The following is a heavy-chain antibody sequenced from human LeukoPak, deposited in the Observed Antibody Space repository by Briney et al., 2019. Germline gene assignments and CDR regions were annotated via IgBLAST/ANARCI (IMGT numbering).Heavy chain of an antibody. CDR1: GYTFTSYA. D-gene: IGHD6-13*01. V-gene: IGHV1-3*01. J-gene: IGHJ4*02. Sequence: ASVKVSCKASGYTFTSYAMHWVRQAPGQRLEWMGWINAGNGNTKYSQKFQGRVTITRDTSASTAYMELSSLRSEDTAVYYCARAGGRSSSWKIRGQGTLVTVSS. CDR3: ARAGGRSSSWKI. CDR2: INAGNGNT.